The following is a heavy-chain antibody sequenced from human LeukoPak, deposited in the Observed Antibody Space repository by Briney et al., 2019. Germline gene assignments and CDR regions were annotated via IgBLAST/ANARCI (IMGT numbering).Heavy chain of an antibody. D-gene: IGHD5-18*01. Sequence: PGGSLRLSCAASGFTFSSYGMHWVRQAPGKGLEWVAFIRYDGSNKYYADSVKGRFTFSRDNSKNTLYLQMNSLRAEDTAVYYCAKDTAAMVPYYFDYWGQGTLVTVSS. CDR3: AKDTAAMVPYYFDY. J-gene: IGHJ4*02. CDR1: GFTFSSYG. V-gene: IGHV3-30*02. CDR2: IRYDGSNK.